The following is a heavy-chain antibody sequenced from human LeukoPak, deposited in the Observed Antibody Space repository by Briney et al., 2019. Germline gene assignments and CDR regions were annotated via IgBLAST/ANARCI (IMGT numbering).Heavy chain of an antibody. CDR1: GFTVSSNY. CDR3: AKSRAAATTLLFDY. Sequence: GGSLRLSCAASGFTVSSNYMSWVRQAPGKGLEWVSVVTGSGGDTFYEDSVKGRFTISRDNSKNTLSLQMNSLRVEDTALYYCAKSRAAATTLLFDYWGQGTLVTVSS. D-gene: IGHD6-13*01. CDR2: VTGSGGDT. J-gene: IGHJ4*02. V-gene: IGHV3-23*01.